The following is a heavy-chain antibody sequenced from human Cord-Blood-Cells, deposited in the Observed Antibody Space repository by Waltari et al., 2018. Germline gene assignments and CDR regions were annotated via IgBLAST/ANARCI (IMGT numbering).Heavy chain of an antibody. D-gene: IGHD6-6*01. V-gene: IGHV4-34*01. Sequence: QVQLQQWGAGLLKPSETLSLTCAVYGGSFSGSYWTWIRQPPGKGLEWIGEINHSGSTNYNPSLKSRVTISVDTSKNQFSLKLSSVTAADTAVYYCARGSSSSHAFDIWGQGTMVTVSS. CDR2: INHSGST. CDR1: GGSFSGSY. J-gene: IGHJ3*02. CDR3: ARGSSSSHAFDI.